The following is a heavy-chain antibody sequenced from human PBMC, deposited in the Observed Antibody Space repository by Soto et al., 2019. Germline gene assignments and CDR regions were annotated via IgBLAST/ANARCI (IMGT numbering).Heavy chain of an antibody. V-gene: IGHV2-26*01. CDR3: ARTTIFGVVTQYYFDY. Sequence: QVTLKESGPVLVKPTETLTLTCTVSGFSLSNARMGVSWIRQPPGKALEWLAHIFSNDEKSYSTSLKSRLTISKDTSKSQVVLTMTNMDPVDTATYYCARTTIFGVVTQYYFDYWGQGTLVTVSS. CDR1: GFSLSNARMG. J-gene: IGHJ4*02. CDR2: IFSNDEK. D-gene: IGHD3-3*01.